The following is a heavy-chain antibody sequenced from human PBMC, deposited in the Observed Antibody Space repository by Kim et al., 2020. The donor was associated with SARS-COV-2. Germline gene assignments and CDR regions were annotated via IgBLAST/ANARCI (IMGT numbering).Heavy chain of an antibody. CDR3: ARQSRSYNTFDY. CDR1: VGSISSTSYY. CDR2: IYYSGST. Sequence: SETLSLTCTVSVGSISSTSYYWGWIRQPPGKGLEWIGNIYYSGSTFYNPSLKSRVTISVDTSKNQFSLKLSSVTAADTAVYYCARQSRSYNTFDYWGQGTLVTVSS. D-gene: IGHD3-10*01. V-gene: IGHV4-39*01. J-gene: IGHJ4*02.